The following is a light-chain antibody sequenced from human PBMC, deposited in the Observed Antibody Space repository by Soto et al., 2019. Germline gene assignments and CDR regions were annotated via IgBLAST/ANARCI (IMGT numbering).Light chain of an antibody. CDR1: SSNIGAGYD. J-gene: IGLJ2*01. V-gene: IGLV1-40*01. Sequence: QSVLTQPPSVCGAPGQRVTISCTGSSSNIGAGYDVHWYQKLPGTAPKLLIYGNSNRPSGVPDRFSGSKSGTSASLAITGLQAEDEADYYCQSYDSSLSAVVFGGGTKLTVL. CDR2: GNS. CDR3: QSYDSSLSAVV.